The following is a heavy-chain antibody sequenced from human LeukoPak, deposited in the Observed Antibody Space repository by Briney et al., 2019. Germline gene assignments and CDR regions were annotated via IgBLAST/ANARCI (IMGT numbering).Heavy chain of an antibody. CDR2: ISSSSSTI. CDR3: ARDRSGSYGGGDY. J-gene: IGHJ4*02. D-gene: IGHD1-26*01. V-gene: IGHV3-48*01. Sequence: GGSLRLSWAASGFTFSSYSMNWVRQAPGKGLEWVSYISSSSSTIYYADSVKGRFTISRDSAKNSLYLQMNSLRAEDTAVYYCARDRSGSYGGGDYWGQGTLVAVSS. CDR1: GFTFSSYS.